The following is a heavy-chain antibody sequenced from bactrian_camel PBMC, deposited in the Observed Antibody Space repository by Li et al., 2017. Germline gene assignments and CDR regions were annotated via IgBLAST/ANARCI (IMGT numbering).Heavy chain of an antibody. D-gene: IGHD2*01. CDR2: LASDGSS. CDR1: VSAYRFRTYC. J-gene: IGHJ4*01. Sequence: HVQLVESGGASVEAGGSLRLSCAASVSAYRFRTYCMDWFRQAPGKEREGVASLASDGSSIYANSLKGRFSISKDNARNWLDLQMDSLEPGDTARYYCAADRRRHGPPSLRPGDYSVWGQGTQVTVS. V-gene: IGHV3S53*01. CDR3: AADRRRHGPPSLRPGDYSV.